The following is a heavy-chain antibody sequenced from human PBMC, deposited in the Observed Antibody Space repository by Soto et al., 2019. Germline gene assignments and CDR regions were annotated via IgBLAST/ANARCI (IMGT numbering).Heavy chain of an antibody. J-gene: IGHJ6*03. CDR2: IKSDGGST. Sequence: EVQLVESGGGLVQPGGSLRLSCAASGFTFSDFWLHWVRQPPGKGLVWVSRIKSDGGSTNYADSVKGRFTISRDNAKNTVYLQMDSLRAEDTAVYYCARGAKGAYYVDVWGKGTTVTVSS. CDR1: GFTFSDFW. D-gene: IGHD2-21*01. V-gene: IGHV3-74*01. CDR3: ARGAKGAYYVDV.